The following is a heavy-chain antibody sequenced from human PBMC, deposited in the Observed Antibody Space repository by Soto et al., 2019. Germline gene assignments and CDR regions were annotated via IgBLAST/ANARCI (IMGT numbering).Heavy chain of an antibody. CDR2: ISGDGVHT. D-gene: IGHD2-21*01. Sequence: EVQLAESGGGLIQPGGSLRLSCATSGFTFSRYWIHWVRQAPGEGLVWVSRISGDGVHTDYAESVKGRFTVSRDIAKSTGYLQMNNLRAEDTAIYYCARRGDRTVGYFDFWGQGALVTVSS. CDR1: GFTFSRYW. V-gene: IGHV3-74*01. CDR3: ARRGDRTVGYFDF. J-gene: IGHJ4*02.